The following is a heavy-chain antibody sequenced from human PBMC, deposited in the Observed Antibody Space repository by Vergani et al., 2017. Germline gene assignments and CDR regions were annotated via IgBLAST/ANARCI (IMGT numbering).Heavy chain of an antibody. J-gene: IGHJ6*02. CDR3: AGQPMVRGVDYYYGMDV. CDR1: GYSFTSYW. CDR2: IYPGDSDT. D-gene: IGHD3-10*01. V-gene: IGHV5-51*03. Sequence: EVQLVQSGAEVKKPGESLKISCKGSGYSFTSYWIGWVRQMPGKGLEWMGIIYPGDSDTRYSPSFQDQVTISADKSISTAYLQWSSLEASDTAMYYCAGQPMVRGVDYYYGMDVWGQGTTVTVSS.